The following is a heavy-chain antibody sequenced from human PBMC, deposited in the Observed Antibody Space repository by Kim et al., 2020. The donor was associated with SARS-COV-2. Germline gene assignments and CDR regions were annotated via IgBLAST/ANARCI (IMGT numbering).Heavy chain of an antibody. Sequence: GGSLRLSCAASGFTFSSYAMSWVRQAPGKGLEWVSAISGSGGSTYYADSVKGRFTISRDNSKNTLYLQMNSLRAEDTAVYYCAKDQGYCSGGSCYSDAFDIWGQGTMVTVSS. J-gene: IGHJ3*02. V-gene: IGHV3-23*01. D-gene: IGHD2-15*01. CDR3: AKDQGYCSGGSCYSDAFDI. CDR1: GFTFSSYA. CDR2: ISGSGGST.